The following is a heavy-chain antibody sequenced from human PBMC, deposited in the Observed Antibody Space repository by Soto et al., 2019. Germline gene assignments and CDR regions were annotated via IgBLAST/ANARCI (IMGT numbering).Heavy chain of an antibody. D-gene: IGHD5-18*01. CDR1: GFTFSSYA. V-gene: IGHV3-30-3*01. CDR2: ISYDGSNK. CDR3: ARERGYSYAFDY. J-gene: IGHJ4*02. Sequence: GGSLRLSCAASGFTFSSYAIHWGRQAPGKGLEWVAVISYDGSNKYYADSVKGRFTISRDNSKNTLYLQMNSLRAEDTAVYYCARERGYSYAFDYWGQGTLVTVSS.